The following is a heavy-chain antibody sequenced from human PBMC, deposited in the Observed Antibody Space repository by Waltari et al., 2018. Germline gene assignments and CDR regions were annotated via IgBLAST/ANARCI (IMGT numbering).Heavy chain of an antibody. CDR2: IFYSGTT. D-gene: IGHD3-9*01. Sequence: QLRESGPGLVKPSETLSLRCSVPGGSMISSSFFWAWIRQPPGKGLEWIGSIFYSGTTYQNPSLKSRVAMSIDTSNNHFSLRMTSMTAADTAMYYCARHEDDVSTGHFTWFDSWGQGTLVIVSS. CDR1: GGSMISSSFF. J-gene: IGHJ5*01. V-gene: IGHV4-39*01. CDR3: ARHEDDVSTGHFTWFDS.